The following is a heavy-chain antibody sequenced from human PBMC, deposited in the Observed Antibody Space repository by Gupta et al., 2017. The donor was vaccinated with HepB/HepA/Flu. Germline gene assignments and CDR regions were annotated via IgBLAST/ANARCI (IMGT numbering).Heavy chain of an antibody. V-gene: IGHV3-23*01. D-gene: IGHD3-22*01. J-gene: IGHJ4*02. CDR2: ISGSGGST. Sequence: EVQLLESGGGLVQPGGSLRLSCAASGFTFSSYAMSWVRQAPGKGLEWVSAISGSGGSTYYADSVKGRFTISRDNSKNTLYLQMNSLRAEDTAVYYCAKVSGARYYYDSSGGWDHFDYWGQGTLVTVSS. CDR3: AKVSGARYYYDSSGGWDHFDY. CDR1: GFTFSSYA.